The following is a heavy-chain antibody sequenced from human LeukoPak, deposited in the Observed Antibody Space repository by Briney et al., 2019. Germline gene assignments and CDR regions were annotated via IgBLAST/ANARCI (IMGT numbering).Heavy chain of an antibody. Sequence: PSETLSLTCAVYGGSFSGYYWSWIRQPPGKGLEWIGEINHSGSTNYNPSLKSRVTISVDTSKNQFSLKLSSVTAADTAVYYCARVQIQLWLFGEIWHAFDIWGQGTMVTVSS. J-gene: IGHJ3*02. V-gene: IGHV4-34*01. D-gene: IGHD5-18*01. CDR2: INHSGST. CDR1: GGSFSGYY. CDR3: ARVQIQLWLFGEIWHAFDI.